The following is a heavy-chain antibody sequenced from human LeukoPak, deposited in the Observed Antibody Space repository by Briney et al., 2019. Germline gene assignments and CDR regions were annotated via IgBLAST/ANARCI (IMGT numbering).Heavy chain of an antibody. CDR1: GYSFTSYW. V-gene: IGHV5-51*01. Sequence: GESLKISCQGSGYSFTSYWIGWVRQMPGKGLEWMGIIYPGDSDTRYSPSFQGQVTISADKSISTAYLQWSSLKASDTAMYYCARHRTYYDFWSGYLIDYWGQGTLVTVSS. D-gene: IGHD3-3*01. CDR3: ARHRTYYDFWSGYLIDY. CDR2: IYPGDSDT. J-gene: IGHJ4*02.